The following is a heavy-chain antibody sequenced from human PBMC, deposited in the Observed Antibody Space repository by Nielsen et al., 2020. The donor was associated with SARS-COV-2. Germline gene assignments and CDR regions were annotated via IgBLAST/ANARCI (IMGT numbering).Heavy chain of an antibody. CDR2: INSDGSRT. CDR3: AKWGYSSSWDTPYGMDV. J-gene: IGHJ6*02. V-gene: IGHV3-74*01. CDR1: GFTFSSYW. Sequence: GGSLRLSCAASGFTFSSYWMHWVRQAPGKGLVWVSHINSDGSRTNYADSVKGRFTISRDNAKNSLYLQMNSLRAEDTALYYCAKWGYSSSWDTPYGMDVWGQGTTVTVSS. D-gene: IGHD6-13*01.